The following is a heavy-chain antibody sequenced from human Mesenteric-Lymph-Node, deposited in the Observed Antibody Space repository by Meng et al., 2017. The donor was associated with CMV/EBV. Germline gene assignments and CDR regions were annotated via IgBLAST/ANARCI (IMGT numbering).Heavy chain of an antibody. CDR1: GGSINSYA. D-gene: IGHD4/OR15-4a*01. J-gene: IGHJ4*02. CDR2: IIPIPGIP. V-gene: IGHV1-69*10. Sequence: TGGSINSYALSWVRQAPGQGLEWIGGIIPIPGIPNYAQKFKGRVTISADRSTSTAYMELSGLTSDDTAVYFCARNNDYGGNYYFFDYWGQGALVTVSS. CDR3: ARNNDYGGNYYFFDY.